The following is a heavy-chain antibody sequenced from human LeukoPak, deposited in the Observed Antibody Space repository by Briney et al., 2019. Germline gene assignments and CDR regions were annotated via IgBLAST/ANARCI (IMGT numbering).Heavy chain of an antibody. Sequence: SETLSLTCTVSGYSIRSGYYWGWIRQPPGKGLEWIGSIYYAGSTYYNPSLKSRVTLSVDTSTNHFSLNIKSVTAADTAMYYCARGRRIVVLPGRGYFDLWGRGTLVTVSS. V-gene: IGHV4-38-2*02. CDR1: GYSIRSGYY. CDR3: ARGRRIVVLPGRGYFDL. CDR2: IYYAGST. J-gene: IGHJ2*01. D-gene: IGHD4/OR15-4a*01.